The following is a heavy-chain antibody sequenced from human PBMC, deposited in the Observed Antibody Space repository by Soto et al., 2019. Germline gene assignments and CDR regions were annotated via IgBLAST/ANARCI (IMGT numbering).Heavy chain of an antibody. CDR1: GGSISSGDYY. CDR2: IYYSGST. Sequence: QVQLQESGPGLVKPSQTLSLTCTVSGGSISSGDYYWSWIRQPPGKGLEWIGYIYYSGSTYYNPSLKSRVTISVDTSKNQFSLKLSSVTAADTAVYYCARAVKGLRFSPRPPVADYWGQGTLVTVSS. V-gene: IGHV4-30-4*01. J-gene: IGHJ4*02. D-gene: IGHD5-12*01. CDR3: ARAVKGLRFSPRPPVADY.